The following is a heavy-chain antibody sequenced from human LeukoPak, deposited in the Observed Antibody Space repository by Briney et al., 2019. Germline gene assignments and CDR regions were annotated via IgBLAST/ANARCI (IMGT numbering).Heavy chain of an antibody. Sequence: GASVKVSCKASGYIFTNYAMNWVRQAPGQGLEWMGWINTHTGNPTYAQGFTGRFVFSLDTSVSTAYLQISSLEAEDTVVYYCARDSYGAAAGMNLDYWGQGTLVTVSS. V-gene: IGHV7-4-1*02. CDR2: INTHTGNP. CDR1: GYIFTNYA. J-gene: IGHJ4*02. CDR3: ARDSYGAAAGMNLDY. D-gene: IGHD6-13*01.